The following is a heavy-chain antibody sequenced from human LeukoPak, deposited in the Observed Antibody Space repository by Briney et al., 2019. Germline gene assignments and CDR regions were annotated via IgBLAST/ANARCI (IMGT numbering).Heavy chain of an antibody. D-gene: IGHD6-19*01. Sequence: PSETLSLTCTVSGGSISSYYWSWIRQPAGKGLEWIGRIYTSGSTNYNPSLKSRVIISLDTSKNQISLRVTSVTAADTAVYYCARHPFSESFDYWGQGALVTVS. J-gene: IGHJ4*02. CDR2: IYTSGST. CDR3: ARHPFSESFDY. V-gene: IGHV4-4*07. CDR1: GGSISSYY.